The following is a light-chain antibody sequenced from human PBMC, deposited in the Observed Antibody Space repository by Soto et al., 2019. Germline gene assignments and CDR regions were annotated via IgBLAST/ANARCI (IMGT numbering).Light chain of an antibody. CDR2: SNN. J-gene: IGLJ1*01. CDR1: NSNIGSNT. Sequence: QSVLTQPPSASGTPGQRVTISCSGSNSNIGSNTLDWYQQLPGAAPKLLIYSNNQRPSGVPDRFSGSKSGASASLAISGLQSEDEADYYCAAWDDRLNGYVFGGGTKLTVL. V-gene: IGLV1-44*01. CDR3: AAWDDRLNGYV.